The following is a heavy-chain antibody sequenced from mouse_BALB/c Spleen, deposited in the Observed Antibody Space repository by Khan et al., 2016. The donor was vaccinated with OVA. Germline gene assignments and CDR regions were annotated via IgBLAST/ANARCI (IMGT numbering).Heavy chain of an antibody. V-gene: IGHV5-9*03. CDR3: TRSNYGPFAY. CDR2: ISSGGDNT. D-gene: IGHD1-1*02. Sequence: EVELVESGGGLVKPGGSLKLSCAASGFTFSSFTMSWVRQTPEKRLEWVASISSGGDNTYYPDSVKGRFTISRDNAKNNLYLQMSSLRSEHTALYYCTRSNYGPFAYWGQGTLVTVSA. J-gene: IGHJ3*01. CDR1: GFTFSSFT.